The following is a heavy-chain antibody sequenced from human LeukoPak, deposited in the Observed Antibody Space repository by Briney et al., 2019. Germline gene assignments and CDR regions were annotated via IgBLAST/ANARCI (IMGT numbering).Heavy chain of an antibody. D-gene: IGHD3-3*01. V-gene: IGHV4-59*01. CDR1: GGSFSGYY. CDR3: ARGLGYFGVVDY. Sequence: SETLSLTCAVYGGSFSGYYWSWIRQPPGKGLEWIGYIYYSGSTNYNPSLKSRVTISVDTSKNQFSLKLSSVTAADTAVYYCARGLGYFGVVDYWGQGTLVTVSS. J-gene: IGHJ4*02. CDR2: IYYSGST.